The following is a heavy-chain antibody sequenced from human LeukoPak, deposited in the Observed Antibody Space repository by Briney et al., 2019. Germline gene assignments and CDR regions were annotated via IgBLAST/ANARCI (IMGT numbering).Heavy chain of an antibody. CDR2: IWYDGSNK. Sequence: GGSLRLSCAASGFTFSSYGMHWVRQAPGKGLEWVAVIWYDGSNKYYADSVKGRFTVSRDNSKNTLYLQMNSLRAEDTAVYYCARDFSKSHAFDIWGQGTMVTVSS. CDR3: ARDFSKSHAFDI. D-gene: IGHD3-3*01. CDR1: GFTFSSYG. V-gene: IGHV3-33*01. J-gene: IGHJ3*02.